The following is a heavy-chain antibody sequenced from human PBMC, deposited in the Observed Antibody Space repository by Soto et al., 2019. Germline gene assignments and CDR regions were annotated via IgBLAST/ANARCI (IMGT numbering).Heavy chain of an antibody. V-gene: IGHV3-23*01. Sequence: GGSLRLSCAASGFTFSSYAMSWVRQAPGKGLEWVSAISGSGGSTYYADSVKGRFTISRDNSKNTLYLQMNSLRAEDTAVYYSAKSGYWEKNTFFYYYYGMAVWGQGTTVTVSS. CDR2: ISGSGGST. J-gene: IGHJ6*02. CDR1: GFTFSSYA. CDR3: AKSGYWEKNTFFYYYYGMAV. D-gene: IGHD2-8*02.